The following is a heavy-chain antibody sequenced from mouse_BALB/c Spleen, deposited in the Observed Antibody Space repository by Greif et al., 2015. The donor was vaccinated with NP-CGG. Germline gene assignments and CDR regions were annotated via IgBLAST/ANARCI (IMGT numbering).Heavy chain of an antibody. CDR1: GFNIKDYY. CDR3: NAGNNEV. V-gene: IGHV14-4*02. Sequence: VPLQVSGAELVRSGASVKLSCTASGFNIKDYYMHWVKQRPERGLEWIGWIDPETGDTEYAPKFQGKATMTADTSSNTAYLQHSRLTSEENEVYYCNAGNNEVWGAGTTDTDST. CDR2: IDPETGDT. D-gene: IGHD2-1*01. J-gene: IGHJ1*01.